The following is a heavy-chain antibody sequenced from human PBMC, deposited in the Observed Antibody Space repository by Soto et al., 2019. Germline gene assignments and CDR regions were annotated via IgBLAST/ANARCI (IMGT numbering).Heavy chain of an antibody. CDR1: DGSISSSSYY. Sequence: SETLSLTCTVSDGSISSSSYYWGWIRQPPGKGLEWIGSIYYSGSTYYNPSLKSRVTISVDTSKNQFSLKLSSVTAADTAVYYCARVVRTVTTFWFDPWGQGTLVTVSS. CDR3: ARVVRTVTTFWFDP. CDR2: IYYSGST. V-gene: IGHV4-39*01. J-gene: IGHJ5*02. D-gene: IGHD4-17*01.